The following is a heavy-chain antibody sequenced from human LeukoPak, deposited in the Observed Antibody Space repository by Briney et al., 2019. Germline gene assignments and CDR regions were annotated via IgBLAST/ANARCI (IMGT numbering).Heavy chain of an antibody. D-gene: IGHD2-21*01. Sequence: SQTLSLTCTVSGGSISSGGYYWSWIRQPPGKGLEWIGYIYHSGSTYYNPSLKSRVTISVDRSKNQFSLKLSSVTAADTAVYYCARRGRLLRVAFDIWGQGTMVTVSS. CDR3: ARRGRLLRVAFDI. V-gene: IGHV4-30-2*01. J-gene: IGHJ3*02. CDR2: IYHSGST. CDR1: GGSISSGGYY.